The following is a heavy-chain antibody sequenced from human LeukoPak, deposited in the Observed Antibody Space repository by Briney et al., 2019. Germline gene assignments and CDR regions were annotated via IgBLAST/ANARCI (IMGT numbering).Heavy chain of an antibody. Sequence: SETLSLTCTVSGGSISNYYWSWIRQPAGKGLEWIGRIYYSGSTNYKPSLRSRVTISVDTSKNQFSLKMSSVTAADTAVYYCARETSQKGAHYMDVWGKGTTVTISS. CDR3: ARETSQKGAHYMDV. CDR2: IYYSGST. V-gene: IGHV4-4*07. D-gene: IGHD3-16*01. CDR1: GGSISNYY. J-gene: IGHJ6*03.